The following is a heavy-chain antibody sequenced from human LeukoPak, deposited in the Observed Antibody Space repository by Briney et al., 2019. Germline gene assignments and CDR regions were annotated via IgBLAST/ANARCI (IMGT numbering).Heavy chain of an antibody. V-gene: IGHV1-18*01. CDR1: GYTFTSCG. CDR2: ISAYSGNT. J-gene: IGHJ4*02. D-gene: IGHD3-22*01. CDR3: ASFLYYYESSGYYYNY. Sequence: ASVKVSCKASGYTFTSCGISWVRQAPGQGLEWMGWISAYSGNTNYAQKLQGRVTMTTDTSTRTAYMELRSLRSDDTAVYYCASFLYYYESSGYYYNYWGQGTLVTVSS.